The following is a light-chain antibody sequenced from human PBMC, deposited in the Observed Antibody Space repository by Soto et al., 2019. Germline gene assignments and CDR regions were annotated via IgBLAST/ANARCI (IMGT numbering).Light chain of an antibody. CDR2: GNS. V-gene: IGLV1-40*01. CDR1: SSNIGATYD. CDR3: QSYDSSLSAHYV. J-gene: IGLJ1*01. Sequence: QLVLTQPPSVSGAPGQRVTISCTGSSSNIGATYDVQWYQQLPGTAPKLLIYGNSNRPSGVPDRFSGSKSGTSASLAITGLQADDEADYYCQSYDSSLSAHYVFGPGTKLTVL.